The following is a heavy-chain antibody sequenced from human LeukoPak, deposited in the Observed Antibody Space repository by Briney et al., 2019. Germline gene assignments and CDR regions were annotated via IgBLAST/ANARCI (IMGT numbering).Heavy chain of an antibody. J-gene: IGHJ6*02. Sequence: GASVQVSCKASGYTFTSYYMHWVRQAPGQGLEWMGIINPSGGSTHYAQKFQGRVTMTRDTSTSTVYMELSSLRTEDTAVYYCARGCSSTSCYRPIKLSVFELGVWGQGTTVTVSS. CDR2: INPSGGST. CDR1: GYTFTSYY. V-gene: IGHV1-46*01. D-gene: IGHD2-2*01. CDR3: ARGCSSTSCYRPIKLSVFELGV.